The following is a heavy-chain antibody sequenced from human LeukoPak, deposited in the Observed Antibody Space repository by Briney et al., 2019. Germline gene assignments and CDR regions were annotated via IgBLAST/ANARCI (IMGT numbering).Heavy chain of an antibody. V-gene: IGHV1-69*04. CDR1: GGTFSSYA. Sequence: ASVKVSCKASGGTFSSYAISWVRQAPGQGLEWMGRIIPILGIANYAQKFQGRVTITADKSTSTAYMERSSLRFEDTAVYYCAGSSQLGYFDYWGQGTLVTVSS. CDR2: IIPILGIA. D-gene: IGHD6-6*01. CDR3: AGSSQLGYFDY. J-gene: IGHJ4*02.